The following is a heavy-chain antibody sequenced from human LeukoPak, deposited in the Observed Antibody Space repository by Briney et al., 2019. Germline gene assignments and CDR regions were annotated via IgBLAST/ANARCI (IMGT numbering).Heavy chain of an antibody. CDR2: INPSTGGT. D-gene: IGHD1-26*01. CDR1: GYTFSGDY. Sequence: ASVKVSCKASGYTFSGDYVHWVRQAPGQGLEWMGRINPSTGGTTYAQKFQGRVTITRDTSVSTAYMELNRLTSDDTAVYFCARDRNLYSGSFASWGQGTLVTVSS. J-gene: IGHJ4*02. CDR3: ARDRNLYSGSFAS. V-gene: IGHV1-2*06.